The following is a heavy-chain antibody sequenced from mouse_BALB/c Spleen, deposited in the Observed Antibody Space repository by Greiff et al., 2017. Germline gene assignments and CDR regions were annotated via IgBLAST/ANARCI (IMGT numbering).Heavy chain of an antibody. D-gene: IGHD3-1*01. CDR1: GYTFTSYV. CDR3: ARSGSGYLYYAMDY. J-gene: IGHJ4*01. Sequence: VQLQQSGPELVKPGASVKMSCKASGYTFTSYVMHWVKQKPGQGLEWIGYINPYNDGTKYNEKFKGKATLTSDKSSSTAYMELSSLTSVDSAVYYCARSGSGYLYYAMDYWGQGTSVTVSS. V-gene: IGHV1-14*01. CDR2: INPYNDGT.